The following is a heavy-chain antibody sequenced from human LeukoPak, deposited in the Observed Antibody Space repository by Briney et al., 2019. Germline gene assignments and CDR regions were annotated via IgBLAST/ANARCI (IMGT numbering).Heavy chain of an antibody. CDR1: GFTFSSYA. CDR2: ISYDGSNK. CDR3: ARDLSSTSSWATVPDY. V-gene: IGHV3-30-3*01. Sequence: GGSLRLSCAASGFTFSSYAMHWVRQAPGKGLEWVAVISYDGSNKCYADSVKGRFTISRDNSKNALYLQMNSLRAEDTAVYYCARDLSSTSSWATVPDYWGQGTLVTVSS. J-gene: IGHJ4*02. D-gene: IGHD2-2*01.